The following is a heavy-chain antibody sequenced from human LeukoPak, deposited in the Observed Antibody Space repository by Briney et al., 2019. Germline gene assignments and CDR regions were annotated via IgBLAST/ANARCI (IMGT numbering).Heavy chain of an antibody. D-gene: IGHD2-21*02. V-gene: IGHV3-33*01. CDR3: AREFPDYYFDY. CDR2: IWYDGSNK. CDR1: GFTFSSYG. J-gene: IGHJ4*02. Sequence: PGGSLRLSCAASGFTFSSYGMHWVRQAPGKGLEWVAVIWYDGSNKYYADSVKGRFTISRDNSKNTLYLRMNSLRAEDTAVYYCAREFPDYYFDYWGQGTLVTVSS.